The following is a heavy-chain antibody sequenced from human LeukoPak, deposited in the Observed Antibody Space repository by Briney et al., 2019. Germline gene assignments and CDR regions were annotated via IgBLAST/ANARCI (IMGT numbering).Heavy chain of an antibody. Sequence: SETLSLTCVVSGFSISSGYYWGWIRQPPGRGLEWIVNSHPSGTTFYNSSLKSRVAMSIDTSKNQFSLKLVSVTAADTAVYYCARVYCSSTSCYVPLGWFDPWGQGTLVTVSS. CDR2: SHPSGTT. D-gene: IGHD2-2*01. CDR3: ARVYCSSTSCYVPLGWFDP. J-gene: IGHJ5*02. V-gene: IGHV4-38-2*01. CDR1: GFSISSGYY.